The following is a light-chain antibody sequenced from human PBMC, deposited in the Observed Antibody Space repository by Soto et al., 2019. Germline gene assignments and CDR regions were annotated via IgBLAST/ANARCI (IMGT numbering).Light chain of an antibody. CDR1: SSDVGAYNY. V-gene: IGLV2-14*03. CDR3: SSYTTSSTLYV. CDR2: DVN. J-gene: IGLJ1*01. Sequence: QAVSVSGSPGQSITISCTGTSSDVGAYNYVSWYQHHPDKAPKLMLYDVNNRPSGVSNRFSGSKSGNTASLTISGLQAEDEADYYCSSYTTSSTLYVFGTGTKVTVL.